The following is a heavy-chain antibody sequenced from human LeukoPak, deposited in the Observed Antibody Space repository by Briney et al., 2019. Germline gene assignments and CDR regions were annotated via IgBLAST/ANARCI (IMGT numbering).Heavy chain of an antibody. CDR3: ARWGGYSYGFTRGFDI. J-gene: IGHJ3*02. D-gene: IGHD5-18*01. CDR1: GGSISPYY. CDR2: IYYTGST. Sequence: SETLSLTCTVSGGSISPYYGSWIRQPPGKGLEWIGNIYYTGSTYYSPSLKSRVTMSVATSKNQFSLKLSSVTAADTAVYYCARWGGYSYGFTRGFDIWSQGTMVIVSS. V-gene: IGHV4-59*01.